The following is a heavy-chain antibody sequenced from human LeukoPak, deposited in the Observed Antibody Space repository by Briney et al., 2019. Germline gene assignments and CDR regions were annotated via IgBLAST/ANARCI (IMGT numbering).Heavy chain of an antibody. CDR3: ASVSSRKTDY. CDR1: GASLSSYY. J-gene: IGHJ4*02. CDR2: IYYSGSI. Sequence: SETLSLTCTVSGASLSSYYWSWIRQPPGKGLEWIGDIYYSGSIKYNPSLKSRVTMSVDTSKNQFSLKLSSVTAADTAVYYCASVSSRKTDYWGQGALVTVSS. D-gene: IGHD1-14*01. V-gene: IGHV4-59*12.